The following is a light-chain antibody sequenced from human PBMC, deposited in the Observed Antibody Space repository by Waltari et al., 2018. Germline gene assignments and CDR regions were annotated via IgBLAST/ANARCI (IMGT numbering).Light chain of an antibody. CDR2: WAS. J-gene: IGKJ2*01. Sequence: DIVMTQSPDSLDVSLGERATINFKSSQSVLYSSNNKNYLAGYQQKPGQPHKLLIYWASTRESGVPDRFSGSGSGTDFTLTISSLQAEDVAVYYCQQYYSSPLTFGQGTKLEI. V-gene: IGKV4-1*01. CDR3: QQYYSSPLT. CDR1: QSVLYSSNNKNY.